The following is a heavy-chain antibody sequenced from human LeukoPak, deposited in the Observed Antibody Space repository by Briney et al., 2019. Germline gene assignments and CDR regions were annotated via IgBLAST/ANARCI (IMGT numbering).Heavy chain of an antibody. J-gene: IGHJ6*02. CDR2: ISSSSSYI. Sequence: GGSLRLSCAVSGLTFSTYWMSWVRQAPGKGLEWVSSISSSSSYIYYADSVKGRFTISRDNAKNSLYLQMNSLRAEDTAVYYCAREEGSGYYMDVWGQGTTVTVSS. CDR1: GLTFSTYW. CDR3: AREEGSGYYMDV. D-gene: IGHD3-22*01. V-gene: IGHV3-21*01.